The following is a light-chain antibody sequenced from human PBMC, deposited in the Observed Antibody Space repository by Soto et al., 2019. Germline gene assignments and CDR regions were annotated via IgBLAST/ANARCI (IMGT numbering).Light chain of an antibody. CDR2: DAS. CDR1: QSISSW. J-gene: IGKJ1*01. Sequence: DIQMTQSPATLSAFVGDRVTITCRASQSISSWLAWYQQKPGKAPKLLIYDASSLESGVPSRFSGSGSGTEFTLTISSLQPDDFATYYCQQYNSYSTFGQGTKVDIK. V-gene: IGKV1-5*01. CDR3: QQYNSYST.